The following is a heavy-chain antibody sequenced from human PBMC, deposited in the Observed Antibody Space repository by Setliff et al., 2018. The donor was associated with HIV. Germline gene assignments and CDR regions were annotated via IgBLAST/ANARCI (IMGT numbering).Heavy chain of an antibody. J-gene: IGHJ4*02. CDR1: GGSISSYY. V-gene: IGHV4-4*08. CDR2: TYTSVT. D-gene: IGHD3-9*01. Sequence: SETLSLTCTVSGGSISSYYWSWIRQPPGKGLEWIGYTYTSVTNYKPSLKSRVTISIDTSKNQFSLKLTSVTAADTAIYYCASYDILTGYYGHYFDYWGQGTLVTVSS. CDR3: ASYDILTGYYGHYFDY.